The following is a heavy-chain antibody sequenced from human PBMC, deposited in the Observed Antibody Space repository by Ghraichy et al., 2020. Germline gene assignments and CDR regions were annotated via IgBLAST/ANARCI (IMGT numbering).Heavy chain of an antibody. CDR2: INSDGSST. CDR3: ARDADPIVVVPAASCMDV. V-gene: IGHV3-74*01. Sequence: GGSLRLSCAASGFTFSSYWMHWVRQAPGKGLVWVSRINSDGSSTSYADSVKGRFTISRDNAKNTLYLQMNSLRAEDTAVYYCARDADPIVVVPAASCMDVWGQGTTVTVSS. J-gene: IGHJ6*02. D-gene: IGHD2-2*01. CDR1: GFTFSSYW.